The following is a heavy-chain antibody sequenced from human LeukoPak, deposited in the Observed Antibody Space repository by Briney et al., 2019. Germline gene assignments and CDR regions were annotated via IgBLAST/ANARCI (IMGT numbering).Heavy chain of an antibody. Sequence: PGGSLRLSCAASGFTFSKYWMLWVRQAPRKGLESVSRINTDGTVTTYADSVKGRFTVSRDNADHTMFLQMNSVRDEDTAVYYWATKQWLAPPPDSWGQGTPVTVSS. CDR1: GFTFSKYW. V-gene: IGHV3-74*01. CDR2: INTDGTVT. D-gene: IGHD6-19*01. CDR3: ATKQWLAPPPDS. J-gene: IGHJ4*02.